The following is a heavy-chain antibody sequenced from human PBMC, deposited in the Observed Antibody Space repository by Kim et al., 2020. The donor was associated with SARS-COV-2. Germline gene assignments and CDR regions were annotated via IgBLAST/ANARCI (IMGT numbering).Heavy chain of an antibody. D-gene: IGHD3-9*01. Sequence: GGSLRLSCAASGFTFSSYGMHWVRQAPGKGLEWVAVISYDGSNKYYADSVKGRFTISRDNSKNTLYLQMNSMRAEDTAVYYCAKTPLSFYYDILTGNTYYGMDVWGQGTTVTVSS. CDR2: ISYDGSNK. CDR1: GFTFSSYG. J-gene: IGHJ6*02. V-gene: IGHV3-30*18. CDR3: AKTPLSFYYDILTGNTYYGMDV.